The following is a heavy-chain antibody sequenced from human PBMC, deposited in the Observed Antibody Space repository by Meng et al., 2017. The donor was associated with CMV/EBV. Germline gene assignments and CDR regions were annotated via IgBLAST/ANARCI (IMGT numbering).Heavy chain of an antibody. CDR3: ARNEGSSLGY. CDR2: ISSSSSYI. CDR1: GFTFSSYE. D-gene: IGHD1-26*01. V-gene: IGHV3-21*05. J-gene: IGHJ4*02. Sequence: GESLKISCAASGFTFSSYEMNWVRQAPGKGLEWVSYISSSSSYIYYADSVKGRFTISRDNAKNSLYLQMNSLRAEDTAVYYCARNEGSSLGYWGQGTLVTVSS.